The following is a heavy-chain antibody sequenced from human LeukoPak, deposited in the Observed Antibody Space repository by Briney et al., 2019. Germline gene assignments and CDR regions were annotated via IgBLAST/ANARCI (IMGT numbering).Heavy chain of an antibody. D-gene: IGHD3-3*01. V-gene: IGHV4-59*08. CDR2: VYYSGIT. CDR3: ARLLGWSGPINWFDP. Sequence: SETLSLTCTVSGGSISSDYWSWIRQPPGTGLEWIGYVYYSGITNYNPSLKSRVTIPVGTSKNPFSLKLTSVTAADTAVYYCARLLGWSGPINWFDPWGRGTLVTVSS. CDR1: GGSISSDY. J-gene: IGHJ5*02.